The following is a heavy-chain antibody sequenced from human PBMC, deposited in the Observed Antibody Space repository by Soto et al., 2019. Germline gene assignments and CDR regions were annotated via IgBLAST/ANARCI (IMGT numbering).Heavy chain of an antibody. D-gene: IGHD6-19*01. V-gene: IGHV3-30*18. CDR1: GFTFSSYG. CDR3: AKDAVAGTALDY. J-gene: IGHJ4*02. Sequence: PGGSLRLSCAAAGFTFSSYGMHWVRQAPGKGLEWVAVISYDGSNKYYADSVKGRFTISRDNSKNTLYLQMNSLRAEDTAVYYCAKDAVAGTALDYWGQGTLVTVSS. CDR2: ISYDGSNK.